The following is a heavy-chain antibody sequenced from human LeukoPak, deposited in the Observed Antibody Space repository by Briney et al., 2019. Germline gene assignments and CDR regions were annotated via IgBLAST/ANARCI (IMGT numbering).Heavy chain of an antibody. J-gene: IGHJ4*02. CDR3: ARAGTAEGGTIQDY. CDR1: GGSISSGDYY. D-gene: IGHD1-14*01. CDR2: IYYSGRT. V-gene: IGHV4-61*08. Sequence: SQTLSLTCTVSGGSISSGDYYWSWIRQPPGKGLEWIGYIYYSGRTNYNPSLKSRVTISLDTSENQFSLRLSSVTAADTAVYYCARAGTAEGGTIQDYWGQGALVTVSS.